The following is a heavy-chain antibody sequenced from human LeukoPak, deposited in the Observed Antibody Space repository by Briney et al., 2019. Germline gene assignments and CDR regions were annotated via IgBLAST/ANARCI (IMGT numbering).Heavy chain of an antibody. Sequence: PSDTLSLTCTVTGGSILRYYRGWIRHPAGTGLEWIGRIYTSRSNNYNPSLKSRVTMSVDTSNNQFFQKLSSVADADTAVYYCATDDSSGWFFDYWGQGTLVTVSS. CDR2: IYTSRSN. J-gene: IGHJ4*02. CDR1: GGSILRYY. V-gene: IGHV4-4*07. D-gene: IGHD6-19*01. CDR3: ATDDSSGWFFDY.